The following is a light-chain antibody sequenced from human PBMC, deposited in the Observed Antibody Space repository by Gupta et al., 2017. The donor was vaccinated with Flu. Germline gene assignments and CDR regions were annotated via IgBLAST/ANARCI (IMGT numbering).Light chain of an antibody. CDR2: SVT. J-gene: IGLJ3*02. CDR3: CSHAGSKKWV. CDR1: SSDVINYNY. Sequence: QSALTQPRSVSGSPGQSVTISCTGSSSDVINYNYVSWYQHHPGKAPKIMIYSVTMRPSGVPDRFSGSKSGNTASLTISGLQADDEADYYCCSHAGSKKWVFGGGTKLTVL. V-gene: IGLV2-11*01.